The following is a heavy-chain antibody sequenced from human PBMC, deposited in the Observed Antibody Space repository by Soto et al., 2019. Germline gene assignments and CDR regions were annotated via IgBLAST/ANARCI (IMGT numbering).Heavy chain of an antibody. CDR2: IRWNRGSI. Sequence: EVQLVESGGGLVQPGRSLRLSCAASGFTFDDYAMHWVRQAPGKGLEWVSGIRWNRGSIGYADSVKGRFTISRDNAKNSLYLQMNSLRAEDTALYYCAKDIDYVDYGYLDYWGQGTLVTVSS. D-gene: IGHD4-17*01. CDR1: GFTFDDYA. V-gene: IGHV3-9*01. CDR3: AKDIDYVDYGYLDY. J-gene: IGHJ4*02.